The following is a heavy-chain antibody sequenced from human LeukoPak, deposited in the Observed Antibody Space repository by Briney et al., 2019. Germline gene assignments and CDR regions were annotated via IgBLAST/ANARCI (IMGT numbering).Heavy chain of an antibody. Sequence: SETLSLTCTVSGGSISSSSYYWGWIRQPPGKGLEWIGSIYYSGSTYYNPSLNSRVTIYVDTSKNQFSLKLSSVTAADTAVYYCAKCRALWFGELPFDYWGQGTLVTVSS. V-gene: IGHV4-39*01. CDR1: GGSISSSSYY. CDR2: IYYSGST. D-gene: IGHD3-10*01. J-gene: IGHJ4*02. CDR3: AKCRALWFGELPFDY.